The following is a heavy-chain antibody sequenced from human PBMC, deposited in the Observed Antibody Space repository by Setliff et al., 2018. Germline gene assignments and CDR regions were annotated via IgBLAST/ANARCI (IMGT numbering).Heavy chain of an antibody. CDR3: TVYNTGSSKDHY. Sequence: SETLSLTCTVSGGSISSSSYYWGWIRQPPGKGLEWIGEIYHSGSTNYNPSLKSRVTISVDKSKNQFSLKLSSVTAADTALYYCTVYNTGSSKDHYWGQGTPVTVSS. CDR1: GGSISSSSYY. D-gene: IGHD2-8*02. J-gene: IGHJ4*02. V-gene: IGHV4-39*07. CDR2: IYHSGST.